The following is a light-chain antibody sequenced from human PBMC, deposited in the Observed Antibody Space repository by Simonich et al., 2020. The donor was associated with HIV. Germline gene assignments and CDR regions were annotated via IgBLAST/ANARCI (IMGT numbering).Light chain of an antibody. CDR1: SGHRSYA. CDR3: QTWGTGIWV. V-gene: IGLV4-69*01. J-gene: IGLJ3*02. Sequence: QLVLTQSASASASLGASVKLTCTLSSGHRSYAIAWHQQQAEKGPRYLMKVNSAGSHNKGDGIPDCFLGLQPGGGRLLNHSSLQSEDEADYYCQTWGTGIWVFGGGTKLTVL. CDR2: VNSAGSH.